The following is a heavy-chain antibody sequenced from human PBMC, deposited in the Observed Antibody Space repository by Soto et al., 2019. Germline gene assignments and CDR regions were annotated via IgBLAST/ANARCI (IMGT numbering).Heavy chain of an antibody. CDR1: GYTFTSYG. CDR2: ISAYNGNT. D-gene: IGHD6-13*01. CDR3: ARDTPAAGMTDYYYYGMDV. V-gene: IGHV1-18*01. Sequence: ASVKVSCKASGYTFTSYGISWVRQAPGQGLEWMGWISAYNGNTNYAQKLQGRVTMTTDTSTSTAYMELRSLRSDDTAVYYCARDTPAAGMTDYYYYGMDVWGQGTTVTV. J-gene: IGHJ6*02.